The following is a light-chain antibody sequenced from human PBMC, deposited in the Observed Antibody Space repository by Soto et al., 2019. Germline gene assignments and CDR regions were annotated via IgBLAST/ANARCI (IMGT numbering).Light chain of an antibody. Sequence: DIQMTQTPPSLSASVGDRVTITCRASQDISKFLAWYQHKPGKVPELLIYAASTLQSGVPSRFSGSGSGTYFTLTINSLQPEYVASYYCQRYDSAPFFTFVPGTRVDFK. CDR2: AAS. V-gene: IGKV1-27*01. CDR3: QRYDSAPFFT. J-gene: IGKJ3*01. CDR1: QDISKF.